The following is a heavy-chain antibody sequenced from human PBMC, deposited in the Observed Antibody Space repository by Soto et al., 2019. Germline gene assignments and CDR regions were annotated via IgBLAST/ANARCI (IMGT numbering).Heavy chain of an antibody. CDR1: GYTFTSYD. D-gene: IGHD4-17*01. CDR3: ASIGYGDFQDAFDI. V-gene: IGHV1-8*01. Sequence: GASVKVSCKASGYTFTSYDINWVRQATGQGLEWMGWMNPNSGNTGYAQKFQGRVTMTRNTSISTAYMELSSLRSEDTAMYYCASIGYGDFQDAFDIWGQGTMVTVSS. J-gene: IGHJ3*02. CDR2: MNPNSGNT.